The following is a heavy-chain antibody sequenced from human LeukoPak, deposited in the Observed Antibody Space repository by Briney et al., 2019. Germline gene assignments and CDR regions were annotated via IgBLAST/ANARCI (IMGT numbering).Heavy chain of an antibody. CDR1: GGSISSYY. D-gene: IGHD3-3*01. CDR3: ARDPSIFGVVNYAFDI. J-gene: IGHJ3*02. V-gene: IGHV4-59*01. Sequence: PSETLSLTCTVSGGSISSYYWSWIRQPPGKGLEWIGYIYYSGSTDYNPYLKSRVTISVDTSKNQFSLRLSSVTAADTAVYYCARDPSIFGVVNYAFDIWGQGKMVTVSS. CDR2: IYYSGST.